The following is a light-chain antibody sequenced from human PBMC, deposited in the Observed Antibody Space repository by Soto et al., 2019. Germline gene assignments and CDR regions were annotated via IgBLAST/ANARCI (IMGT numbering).Light chain of an antibody. CDR1: QIISTY. CDR2: AAS. J-gene: IGKJ4*01. CDR3: QQSYRTPT. V-gene: IGKV1-39*01. Sequence: DIQMTQSPSSLSASVGDRVTITCRASQIISTYLNWYQQKPGKAPKILIYAASSLQYGVPSRFSGSGSGTDFPLTLSILQPEYFATYYRQQSYRTPTFGGGTKVEIK.